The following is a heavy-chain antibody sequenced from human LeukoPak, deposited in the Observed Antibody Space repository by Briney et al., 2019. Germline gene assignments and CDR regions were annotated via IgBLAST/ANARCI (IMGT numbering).Heavy chain of an antibody. J-gene: IGHJ4*02. CDR2: ISGSGGSA. CDR3: AKGGGYCSGGSCYWGYFDY. Sequence: GGSLRLSCGASGFTFSSYAMSWVRQAPGKGLEWVSAISGSGGSAYYADSVKGRFTISRDNSKNTLYLQMNSLRAEDTAVYYCAKGGGYCSGGSCYWGYFDYWGQGTLVTVSS. CDR1: GFTFSSYA. D-gene: IGHD2-15*01. V-gene: IGHV3-23*01.